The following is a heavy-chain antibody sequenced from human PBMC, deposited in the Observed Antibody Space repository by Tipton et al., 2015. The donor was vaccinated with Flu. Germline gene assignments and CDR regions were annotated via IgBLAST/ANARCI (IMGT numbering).Heavy chain of an antibody. CDR2: MYYSGSA. CDR3: ARGQWLAGKSFDY. CDR1: GASVNSGSYY. J-gene: IGHJ4*02. V-gene: IGHV4-61*01. Sequence: TLSLTCTVSGASVNSGSYYWSWIRQPPGQGLEWIGYMYYSGSAYYNPSLKSRVTTSVDTSKNQFSLKLSSVTAADTAVYYCARGQWLAGKSFDYWGQGTLVTVSS. D-gene: IGHD6-19*01.